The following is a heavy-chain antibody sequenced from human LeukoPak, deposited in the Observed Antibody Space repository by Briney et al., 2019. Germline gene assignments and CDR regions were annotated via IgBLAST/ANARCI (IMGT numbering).Heavy chain of an antibody. CDR1: GFTFDDYA. CDR3: AKSSIAVGGGGAFDI. Sequence: GGSLRLSCAASGFTFDDYAMHWVRQAPGKGLEWVSGISWNSGSIGYADSVKGRFTISRDNAKNSPYLQMNSLRAEDMALYYCAKSSIAVGGGGAFDIWGQGTMVTVSS. CDR2: ISWNSGSI. D-gene: IGHD6-19*01. V-gene: IGHV3-9*03. J-gene: IGHJ3*02.